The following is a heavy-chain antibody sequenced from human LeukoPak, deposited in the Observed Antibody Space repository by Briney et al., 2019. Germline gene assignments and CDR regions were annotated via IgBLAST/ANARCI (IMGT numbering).Heavy chain of an antibody. CDR3: ARDYRGSESPSIY. D-gene: IGHD3-10*01. CDR1: GFTFSSYG. J-gene: IGHJ4*02. V-gene: IGHV3-23*01. Sequence: GGSLRLSCAASGFTFSSYGMSWVRQAPGKGLEWVSAISGSGGSTYYADSVKGRFTISRDNSKNTLYLQMNSLGSDDTAVYYCARDYRGSESPSIYWGQGTLVTVSS. CDR2: ISGSGGST.